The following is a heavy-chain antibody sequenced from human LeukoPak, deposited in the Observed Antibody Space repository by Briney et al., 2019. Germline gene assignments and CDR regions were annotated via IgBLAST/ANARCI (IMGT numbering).Heavy chain of an antibody. V-gene: IGHV4-59*08. D-gene: IGHD2-15*01. CDR2: FYYSGST. J-gene: IGHJ3*02. CDR1: GGSISSYY. Sequence: SETLSLTCTVSGGSISSYYWSWIRQPPGKGLEWIGYFYYSGSTNYNPSLKSRVTISVDTSKNQFSLKLSSVTAADTAVYYCARHGSGYCSGGSCYGFDAFDIWGQGTMVTVSS. CDR3: ARHGSGYCSGGSCYGFDAFDI.